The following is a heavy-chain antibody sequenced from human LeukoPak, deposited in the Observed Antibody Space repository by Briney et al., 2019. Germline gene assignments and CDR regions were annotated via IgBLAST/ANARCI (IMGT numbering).Heavy chain of an antibody. V-gene: IGHV3-11*06. J-gene: IGHJ2*01. CDR1: VFTFSDFY. CDR2: IDSSSSYT. D-gene: IGHD6-19*01. CDR3: ARDRGGSGWKYWYFDL. Sequence: KSGGFLRLSCAASVFTFSDFYMSWIRQAPWKGLEWVSYIDSSSSYTNYADSVKGRFTISRDNAKNSLYLQMNTLRAEDTAVYYCARDRGGSGWKYWYFDLWGRGTLVTVSS.